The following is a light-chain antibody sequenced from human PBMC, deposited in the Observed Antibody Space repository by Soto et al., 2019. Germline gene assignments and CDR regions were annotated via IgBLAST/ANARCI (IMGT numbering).Light chain of an antibody. CDR2: GNS. V-gene: IGLV1-47*02. Sequence: QSVLTQPPSASGTPGQRVTLSCSGSSSNIGFNAVNWYQQLPGTAPKLVMHGNSQRPSGVPDRFSGSKSGTSASLAISGLRTEDEAQYYCGAWDSSLSVRVFGGGTKLTVL. CDR1: SSNIGFNA. J-gene: IGLJ3*02. CDR3: GAWDSSLSVRV.